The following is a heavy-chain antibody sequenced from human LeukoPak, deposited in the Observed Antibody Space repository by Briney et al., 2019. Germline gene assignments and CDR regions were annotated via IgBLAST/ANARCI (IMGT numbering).Heavy chain of an antibody. V-gene: IGHV4-59*08. CDR1: DDSISSYY. D-gene: IGHD3-22*01. CDR2: MFFSGAT. Sequence: PSETLSLTCTVADDSISSYYWTWIRQSPGKGLEWLAYMFFSGATTYNPSLRSRVTVLVDTSKNQLSLKLSSVTAADTAVYYCARLPYYYDSHGFRDYHYYMDVWGKGTTVTVSS. CDR3: ARLPYYYDSHGFRDYHYYMDV. J-gene: IGHJ6*03.